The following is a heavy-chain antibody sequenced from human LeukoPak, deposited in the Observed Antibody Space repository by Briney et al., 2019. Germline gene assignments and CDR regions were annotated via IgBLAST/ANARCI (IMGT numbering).Heavy chain of an antibody. D-gene: IGHD3-22*01. V-gene: IGHV1-8*01. CDR1: GYTFTSYD. CDR3: VGAPRYYYDSSGYSLGY. Sequence: ASVKVSCKASGYTFTSYDINWVRQATGQGLEWMGWMNPNSGNTGCAQKFQGRVTMTRNTSISTAYMELSSLRSEDTAVYYCVGAPRYYYDSSGYSLGYWGQGTLVTVSS. J-gene: IGHJ4*02. CDR2: MNPNSGNT.